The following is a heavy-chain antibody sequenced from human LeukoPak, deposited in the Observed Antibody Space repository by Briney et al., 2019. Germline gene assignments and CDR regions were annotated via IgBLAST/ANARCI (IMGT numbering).Heavy chain of an antibody. CDR3: ARARINYYGSGPFDY. Sequence: PSETLSLTCTVSGGSISNYYWSWIRQPPGKGQEWIGYISYSGSTNYNPSLKSRVTISVDRSKNQFSLKLSSVTAADTAVYYCARARINYYGSGPFDYWGQGTLVTVSS. CDR1: GGSISNYY. CDR2: ISYSGST. J-gene: IGHJ4*02. V-gene: IGHV4-59*12. D-gene: IGHD3-10*01.